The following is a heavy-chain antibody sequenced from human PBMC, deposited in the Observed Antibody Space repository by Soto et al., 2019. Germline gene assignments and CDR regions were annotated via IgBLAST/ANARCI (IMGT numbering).Heavy chain of an antibody. CDR1: GFTFSFYS. CDR2: ITRNSDI. CDR3: AREGTAWPFAYGVDV. D-gene: IGHD2-21*02. J-gene: IGHJ6*02. Sequence: PGGSLRLSCAASGFTFSFYSMHWVRQAPGKGLEWVSAITRNSDIYYADSVKVRFTITRDNAQRPVSLQMDSLRAEDTAVYFWAREGTAWPFAYGVDVWVQGTTVTVSS. V-gene: IGHV3-21*01.